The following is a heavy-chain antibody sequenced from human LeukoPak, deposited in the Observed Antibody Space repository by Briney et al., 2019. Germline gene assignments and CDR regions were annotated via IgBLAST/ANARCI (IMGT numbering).Heavy chain of an antibody. D-gene: IGHD3-22*01. CDR1: GFTFSSYA. J-gene: IGHJ4*02. V-gene: IGHV3-64*01. Sequence: GGSLRLSCAASGFTFSSYAMHWVRQAPGKGLEYVSAISSNGGSTYYANSVKGRFTISRDNSKNTLYLQMNSLRAEDTAVYYCAKDYDSSGYSFDYWGQGTLVTVSS. CDR3: AKDYDSSGYSFDY. CDR2: ISSNGGST.